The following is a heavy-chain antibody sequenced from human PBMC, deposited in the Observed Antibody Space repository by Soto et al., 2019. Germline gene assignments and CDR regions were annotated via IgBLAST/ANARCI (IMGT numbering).Heavy chain of an antibody. CDR3: ARDVAAVPRAFDY. J-gene: IGHJ4*02. V-gene: IGHV4-59*01. CDR1: GVSISIYC. D-gene: IGHD2-15*01. Sequence: PSETLSLTCPVSGVSISIYCNIWVRQPPGQGLDWLGSVYYTGAADYKPYVKSRVTISVDTSNTQFSLNLRSVTAADTAVSYGARDVAAVPRAFDYWGRGTLVTVSS. CDR2: VYYTGAA.